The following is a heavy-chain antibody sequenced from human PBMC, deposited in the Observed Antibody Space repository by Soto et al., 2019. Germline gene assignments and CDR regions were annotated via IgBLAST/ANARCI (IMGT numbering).Heavy chain of an antibody. CDR1: GSSISSYS. CDR2: IYTSGST. D-gene: IGHD3-3*01. CDR3: ARESGSDRYLDY. J-gene: IGHJ4*02. Sequence: QVQLQESGPGLVKPSETLSLTCNFAGSSISSYSWSWIRQPAGKGLEWIGRIYTSGSTNYNTSLKSRVTMSVDTSKNQLSLKLSSVTAADTAVYYCARESGSDRYLDYWGQGTLVTVSS. V-gene: IGHV4-4*07.